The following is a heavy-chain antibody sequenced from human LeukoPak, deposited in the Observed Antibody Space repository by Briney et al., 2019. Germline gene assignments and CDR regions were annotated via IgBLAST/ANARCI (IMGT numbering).Heavy chain of an antibody. J-gene: IGHJ4*02. CDR3: ARSERIQLWLSY. D-gene: IGHD5-18*01. CDR2: IYSDGNT. CDR1: GFTVSSKY. V-gene: IGHV3-66*01. Sequence: GGSLRLSCAASGFTVSSKYMSWVRRPPGTGLEWVSVIYSDGNTYYADSVKGRFTISRDNSKNSLYLQMNSLRAEDTAVYYCARSERIQLWLSYWGQGTLVTVSS.